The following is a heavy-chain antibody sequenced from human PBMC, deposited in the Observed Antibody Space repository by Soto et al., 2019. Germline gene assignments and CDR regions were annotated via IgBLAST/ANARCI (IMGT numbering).Heavy chain of an antibody. CDR2: INHSGST. V-gene: IGHV4-34*01. Sequence: SETLSLTCAVYGGSFSGYYRSWIRQPPGKGLEWIGEINHSGSTNYNPSLKSRVTISVDTSKNQFSLKLSSVTAADTAVYYCARNFYSYGMDVWGQGTTVTVSS. J-gene: IGHJ6*02. CDR1: GGSFSGYY. CDR3: ARNFYSYGMDV. D-gene: IGHD3-9*01.